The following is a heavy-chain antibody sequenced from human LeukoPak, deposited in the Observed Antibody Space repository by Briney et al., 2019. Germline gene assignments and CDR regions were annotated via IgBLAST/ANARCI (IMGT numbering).Heavy chain of an antibody. D-gene: IGHD5-24*01. Sequence: HSGGSLRLSCVVSAFTFRNHWVNWVRQSPRKGLGWVANIKPDGIDKYYVDSARGRFTVSRDNAKNSAFLQMNSLRAEDTAIYYCATIRAQTFDIWGQGTLVSVSS. CDR3: ATIRAQTFDI. CDR2: IKPDGIDK. J-gene: IGHJ3*02. V-gene: IGHV3-7*01. CDR1: AFTFRNHW.